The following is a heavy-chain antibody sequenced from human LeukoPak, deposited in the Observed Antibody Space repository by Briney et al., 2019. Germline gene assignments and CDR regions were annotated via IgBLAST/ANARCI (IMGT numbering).Heavy chain of an antibody. CDR3: ARIRELGGYYYYYGMDV. CDR2: ISAYNGNT. Sequence: ASVKVSCKASGYTFTGYYVHWVRQAPGQGLEWMGWISAYNGNTNYAQKLQGRVTMTTDTSTSTAYMELRSLRSDDTAVYYCARIRELGGYYYYYGMDVWGQGTTVTVSS. V-gene: IGHV1-18*04. J-gene: IGHJ6*02. CDR1: GYTFTGYY. D-gene: IGHD1-7*01.